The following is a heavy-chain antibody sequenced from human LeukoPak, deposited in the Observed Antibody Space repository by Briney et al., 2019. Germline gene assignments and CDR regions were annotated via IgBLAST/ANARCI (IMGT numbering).Heavy chain of an antibody. CDR3: ARTNYDILTGRIWYFDL. CDR1: GGSISSGDYY. D-gene: IGHD3-9*01. V-gene: IGHV4-30-4*01. Sequence: SQTLSLTCTVSGGSISSGDYYWSWIRQPPGKGLEWIGYIYYSGSTYYNPSLKSRVTISVDTSKNQFSLKLSSVTAADTAVYYCARTNYDILTGRIWYFDLWGRGTLVTVFS. CDR2: IYYSGST. J-gene: IGHJ2*01.